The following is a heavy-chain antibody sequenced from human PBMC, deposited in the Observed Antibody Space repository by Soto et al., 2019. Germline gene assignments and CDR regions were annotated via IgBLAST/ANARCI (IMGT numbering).Heavy chain of an antibody. CDR3: ARDGLVDTAMVTLSLDY. V-gene: IGHV1-69*06. D-gene: IGHD5-18*01. Sequence: VKVSCKASGGTFSSYAISWVRQAPGQGLEWMGGIIPIFGTANYAQKFQGRVTITADKSTSTAYMELSSLRSEDTAVYYCARDGLVDTAMVTLSLDYWGQGTLVTVSS. CDR1: GGTFSSYA. CDR2: IIPIFGTA. J-gene: IGHJ4*02.